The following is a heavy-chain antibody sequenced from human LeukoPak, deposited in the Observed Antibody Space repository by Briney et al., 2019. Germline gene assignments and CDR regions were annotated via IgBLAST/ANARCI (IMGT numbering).Heavy chain of an antibody. V-gene: IGHV3-23*01. CDR1: GFTFSSYA. J-gene: IGHJ5*02. CDR3: VRESPVAAVGRSWFDP. D-gene: IGHD6-13*01. CDR2: VSGSNGNT. Sequence: GGSLRLSCAASGFTFSSYAMSWVRQAPGEGLEWVSTVSGSNGNTHYADSVKGRFTISRDNSKNTLYLQMNSLRAEDTAIYYCVRESPVAAVGRSWFDPWGQGTLVTVSS.